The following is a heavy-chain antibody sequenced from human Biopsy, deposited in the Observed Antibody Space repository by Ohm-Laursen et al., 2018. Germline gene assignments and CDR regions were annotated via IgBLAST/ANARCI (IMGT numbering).Heavy chain of an antibody. CDR1: GFTVSDNH. Sequence: SLRLSCAASGFTVSDNHISWIRQAPGKGLQWVSLIYSDGNTYYADSVKGRFTISRDIPRNTLYLQMNSLRAEDTAVYYCAKVPREGLSYYYSMDVWGQGTTVTVSS. D-gene: IGHD4/OR15-4a*01. J-gene: IGHJ6*02. V-gene: IGHV3-53*01. CDR2: IYSDGNT. CDR3: AKVPREGLSYYYSMDV.